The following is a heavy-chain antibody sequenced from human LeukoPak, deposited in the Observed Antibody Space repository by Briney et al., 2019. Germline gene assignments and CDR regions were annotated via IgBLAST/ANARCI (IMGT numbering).Heavy chain of an antibody. V-gene: IGHV3-21*01. D-gene: IGHD1-7*01. CDR3: TRPRTGTTDY. J-gene: IGHJ4*02. CDR1: GFTFSSYS. Sequence: KPGGSLRLSCAASGFTFSSYSMNWVRQAPGKGLEWVSYISSSGSSIYYADSVKGRVTMSRDNAKNSLYLQINSLSAEDTAVYYCTRPRTGTTDYWGQGTLVTVSS. CDR2: ISSSGSSI.